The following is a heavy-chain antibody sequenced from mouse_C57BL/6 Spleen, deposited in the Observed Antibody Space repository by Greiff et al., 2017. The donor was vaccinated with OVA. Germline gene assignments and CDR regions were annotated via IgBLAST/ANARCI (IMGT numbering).Heavy chain of an antibody. Sequence: VQLQQSGAELVKPGASVKLSCTASGFNIKAYYMHWVKQRTEQGLEWIGRIDPEAGATIYAPKFQGKATITADTSSNTAYLQRSSLTSEDTAVYYCARSDSNLAYWGQGTLVTVSA. J-gene: IGHJ3*01. CDR3: ARSDSNLAY. D-gene: IGHD2-5*01. CDR2: IDPEAGAT. CDR1: GFNIKAYY. V-gene: IGHV14-2*01.